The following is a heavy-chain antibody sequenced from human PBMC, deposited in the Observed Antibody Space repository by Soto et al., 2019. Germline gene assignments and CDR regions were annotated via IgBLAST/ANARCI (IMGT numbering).Heavy chain of an antibody. D-gene: IGHD5-12*01. J-gene: IGHJ6*02. CDR2: INPNSGGT. Sequence: ASVKVSCKASGYTFTGYCMHWVRQGPGEGVEWMGWINPNSGGTNYAQKFQGWVTMTRDTSISTAYMELSRLRSDDTAVYYCARDAGKRGYSGYDSDYYGMDVWGQATTVTVSS. CDR1: GYTFTGYC. CDR3: ARDAGKRGYSGYDSDYYGMDV. V-gene: IGHV1-2*04.